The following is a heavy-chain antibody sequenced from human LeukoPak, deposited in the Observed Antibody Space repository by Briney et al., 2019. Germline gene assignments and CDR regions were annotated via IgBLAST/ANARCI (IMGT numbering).Heavy chain of an antibody. CDR3: ARELRISGYSSGRPGYYGVDV. Sequence: ASVKVSCKASGYTFTSYGISWVRQAPGQGLEWMGWISAYNGNTNYAQKLQGRVTMTTDTSTSTAYMELRSLRSDDTAVYYCARELRISGYSSGRPGYYGVDVWGQGTTVTVSS. J-gene: IGHJ6*02. CDR2: ISAYNGNT. CDR1: GYTFTSYG. V-gene: IGHV1-18*01. D-gene: IGHD6-19*01.